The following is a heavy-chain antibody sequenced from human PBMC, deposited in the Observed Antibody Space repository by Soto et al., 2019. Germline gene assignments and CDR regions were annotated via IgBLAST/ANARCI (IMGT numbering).Heavy chain of an antibody. Sequence: VQLVQPGAEVKKPGSSVKVSCKASGGTFNTDSITWLRQAPGQGLEWLGGIIPTFASPNYAPMFQGRVTIAADESTTTAYMELSSLRSEDTAVYYSAREGVTVTTLGYLESWGQGTLVTVSS. CDR1: GGTFNTDS. V-gene: IGHV1-69*01. D-gene: IGHD4-17*01. J-gene: IGHJ4*02. CDR2: IIPTFASP. CDR3: AREGVTVTTLGYLES.